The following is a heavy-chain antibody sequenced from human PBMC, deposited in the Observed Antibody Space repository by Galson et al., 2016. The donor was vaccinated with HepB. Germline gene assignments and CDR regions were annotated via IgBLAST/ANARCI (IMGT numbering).Heavy chain of an antibody. J-gene: IGHJ6*01. CDR3: AREKTTVTSDSYYGLDV. Sequence: SVKVSCKASGYTFRDYYIHWVRQAPGQGLEWMGWLNPDSGARNFAQKFRGRVTMTRDTSITTAYLEMDKLISDDTAVYFCAREKTTVTSDSYYGLDVWGKGTMVSVFS. D-gene: IGHD4-17*01. CDR1: GYTFRDYY. CDR2: LNPDSGAR. V-gene: IGHV1-2*02.